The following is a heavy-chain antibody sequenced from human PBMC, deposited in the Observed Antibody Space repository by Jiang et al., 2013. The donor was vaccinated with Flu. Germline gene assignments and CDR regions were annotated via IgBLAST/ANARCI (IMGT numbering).Heavy chain of an antibody. D-gene: IGHD4-23*01. V-gene: IGHV5-51*01. CDR2: IYPSDSDT. J-gene: IGHJ3*02. CDR3: ARPFPRWSSDHDAFDI. Sequence: GAEVKKPGESLKISCKTSGYTFTTYWIAWVRQMPGKGLEWMGIIYPSDSDTRYSPSFRGQVTISADKSINTAYLQWGSLQASDTAIYYCARPFPRWSSDHDAFDIWGQGTMVTVSS. CDR1: GYTFTTYW.